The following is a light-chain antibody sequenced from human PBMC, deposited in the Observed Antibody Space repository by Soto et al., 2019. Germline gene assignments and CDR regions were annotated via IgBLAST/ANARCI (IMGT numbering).Light chain of an antibody. Sequence: SVVTQPVFVSGSPGQSITISCTGTSNDVGGYNLVSWYLQHPGKAPKLIIYEVTKRPSGVSNRFSGSKSGNPASLTISGLQAEDEVDYSCFSYAGNSGVFGTGTKVTVL. V-gene: IGLV2-23*02. CDR1: SNDVGGYNL. J-gene: IGLJ1*01. CDR2: EVT. CDR3: FSYAGNSGV.